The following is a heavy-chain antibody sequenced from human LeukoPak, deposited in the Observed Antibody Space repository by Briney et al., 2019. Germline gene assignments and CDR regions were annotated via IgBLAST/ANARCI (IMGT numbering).Heavy chain of an antibody. CDR3: ARALVGATDFDY. CDR1: GGSISSSSYY. CDR2: IYYSGST. D-gene: IGHD1-26*01. J-gene: IGHJ4*02. Sequence: SETLSLTCTVSGGSISSSSYYWGWIRQPPGKGLEWIGSIYYSGSTYYNPSLKSRVTISVDTSKNQFSLKLSSVTAADTAVYYCARALVGATDFDYWGQGTLVTVSS. V-gene: IGHV4-39*07.